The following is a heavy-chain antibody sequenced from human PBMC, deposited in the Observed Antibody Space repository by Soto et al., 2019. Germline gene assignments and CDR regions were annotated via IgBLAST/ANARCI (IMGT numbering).Heavy chain of an antibody. J-gene: IGHJ4*02. V-gene: IGHV3-23*01. CDR3: AKDRGGGWVIDY. Sequence: EVLLLQSGGGLAQPGESLTLSCATSGFILSRHAMSWFRQAPGKGLDWVSVIVYRTTDTYYADSVKGRFTISRDESKNTVYLQMNNLRVEDTAVYYCAKDRGGGWVIDYWGQGTLVTVSS. CDR1: GFILSRHA. D-gene: IGHD6-19*01. CDR2: IVYRTTDT.